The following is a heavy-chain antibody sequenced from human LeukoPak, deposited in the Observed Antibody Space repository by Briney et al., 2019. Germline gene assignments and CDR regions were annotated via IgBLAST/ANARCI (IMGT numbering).Heavy chain of an antibody. CDR2: IIPIFGTA. V-gene: IGHV1-69*13. CDR3: AREGMITFGGVIVRDWFDP. J-gene: IGHJ5*02. Sequence: ASVKVSCKASGGTFSSYAISWVRQAPGQGLERMGGIIPIFGTANYAQKFQGRVTITADESTSTAYMELSSLRSEDTAVYYCAREGMITFGGVIVRDWFDPWGQGTLVTVSS. CDR1: GGTFSSYA. D-gene: IGHD3-16*02.